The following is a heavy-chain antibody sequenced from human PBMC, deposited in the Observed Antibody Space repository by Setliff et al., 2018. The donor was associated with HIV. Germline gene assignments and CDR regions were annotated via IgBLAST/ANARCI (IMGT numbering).Heavy chain of an antibody. D-gene: IGHD3-10*01. Sequence: KPSETLSLTCTVSGGSISSYYWSWIRQPPGKGLEWIGYIYYSGSTNYNPSLKSRVTISVDTSKNQFSLKLSSVTAADTAVYYCASSNCRFVYFDYWGQGTLVTVSS. V-gene: IGHV4-59*01. J-gene: IGHJ4*02. CDR1: GGSISSYY. CDR3: ASSNCRFVYFDY. CDR2: IYYSGST.